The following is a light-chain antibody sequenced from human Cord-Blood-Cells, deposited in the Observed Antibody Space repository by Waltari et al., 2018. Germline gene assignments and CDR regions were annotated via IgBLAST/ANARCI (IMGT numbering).Light chain of an antibody. V-gene: IGKV3-20*01. CDR3: QQYGSSPPST. CDR1: QSVSSSY. Sequence: EIVSTQSPGTLSLSPGERATLSCRASQSVSSSYLAWYQQKPGQAPRLLIYGASSRATGIPDRFSGSGSGTDFTLTISRLEPEDFAVYYCQQYGSSPPSTFGQGTKVEIK. CDR2: GAS. J-gene: IGKJ1*01.